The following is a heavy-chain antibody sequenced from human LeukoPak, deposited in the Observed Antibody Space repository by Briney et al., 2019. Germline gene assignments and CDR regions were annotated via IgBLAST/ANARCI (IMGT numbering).Heavy chain of an antibody. CDR3: ASGIAVAGTLDY. Sequence: GGSLRLSCAASGFTFSSYWMHWVRQAPGKGLVWVSRINSDGSSTSYADSVKGRFTISRDNAKNTLYLQMNSLRAEDTAVYYCASGIAVAGTLDYWGQGTLVTVSS. V-gene: IGHV3-74*01. D-gene: IGHD6-19*01. CDR2: INSDGSST. J-gene: IGHJ4*02. CDR1: GFTFSSYW.